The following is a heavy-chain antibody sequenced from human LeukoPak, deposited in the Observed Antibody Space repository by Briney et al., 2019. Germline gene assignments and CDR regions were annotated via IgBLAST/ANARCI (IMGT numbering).Heavy chain of an antibody. J-gene: IGHJ4*02. D-gene: IGHD6-19*01. CDR3: ARAERGFAYSSGWYGPYVDY. CDR2: ISYDGSNK. Sequence: GESLRLSCAASGFTFSSYAMHWVRQAPGKGLEWVAVISYDGSNKYYADSVKGRFTISRDNSKNTLYLQMNSLRAEDTAVYYCARAERGFAYSSGWYGPYVDYWGQGTLVTVSS. CDR1: GFTFSSYA. V-gene: IGHV3-30*04.